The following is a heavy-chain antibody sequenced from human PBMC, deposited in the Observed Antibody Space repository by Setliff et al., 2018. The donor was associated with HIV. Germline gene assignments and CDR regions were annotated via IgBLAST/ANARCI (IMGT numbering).Heavy chain of an antibody. CDR1: GGSISSGAYY. CDR2: VDYSGST. CDR3: ARGGREYGVNYYYYFYMDV. Sequence: PSETLSLTCSVSGGSISSGAYYWEWIRQPPGKGLERIGGVDYSGSTYYNASLKSRVTMSVDTSKNQFSLKLSSVTAADTAVYYCARGGREYGVNYYYYFYMDVWGKGTTVTVSS. D-gene: IGHD3-10*01. V-gene: IGHV4-39*01. J-gene: IGHJ6*03.